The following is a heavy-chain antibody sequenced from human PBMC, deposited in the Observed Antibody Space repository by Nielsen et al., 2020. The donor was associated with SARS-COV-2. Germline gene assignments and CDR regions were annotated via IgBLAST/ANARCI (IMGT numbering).Heavy chain of an antibody. Sequence: SETLSLTCTVSGGSISSYYWSWIRQPPGKGLEWIGYIYYSGSTNYNPSLKSRVTISVDTSKNQFSLKLSSVTAADTAVYYCARGRRYCSSTSCAILYYYYYGMDVWGQGTTVTVSS. CDR3: ARGRRYCSSTSCAILYYYYYGMDV. D-gene: IGHD2-2*01. J-gene: IGHJ6*02. CDR1: GGSISSYY. V-gene: IGHV4-59*12. CDR2: IYYSGST.